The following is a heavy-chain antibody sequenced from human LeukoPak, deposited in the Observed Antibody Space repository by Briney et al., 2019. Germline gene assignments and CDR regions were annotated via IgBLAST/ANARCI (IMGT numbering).Heavy chain of an antibody. CDR3: ARDISYGYGYGMDV. D-gene: IGHD5-18*01. J-gene: IGHJ6*02. Sequence: GGPLRLSCAASGFTFSSYSMNWVRQAPGKGLEWASSISSSSSYIYYADSVKGRFTISRDNAKNSLYLQMNSLRAEDTAVYYCARDISYGYGYGMDVWGQGTTVTVSS. CDR2: ISSSSSYI. CDR1: GFTFSSYS. V-gene: IGHV3-21*01.